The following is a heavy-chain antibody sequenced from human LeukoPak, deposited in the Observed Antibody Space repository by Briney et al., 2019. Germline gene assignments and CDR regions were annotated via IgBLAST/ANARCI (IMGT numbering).Heavy chain of an antibody. CDR1: GFTFSSYA. Sequence: GGSLRLSCAASGFTFSSYAMSWVRQAPGKGLEWVSAISGSGGSTYYADSVKGRFTISRDNSKNTLYLQMNSLRAEDTAVYCCANRNSSGWLHYFDYWGQGTLVTVSS. D-gene: IGHD6-19*01. V-gene: IGHV3-23*01. CDR2: ISGSGGST. CDR3: ANRNSSGWLHYFDY. J-gene: IGHJ4*02.